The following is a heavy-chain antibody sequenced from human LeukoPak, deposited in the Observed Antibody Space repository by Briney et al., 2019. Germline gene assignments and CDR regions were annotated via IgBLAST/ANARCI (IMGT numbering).Heavy chain of an antibody. CDR3: ARGGEIVVVPAATDY. D-gene: IGHD2-2*01. V-gene: IGHV1-2*02. J-gene: IGHJ4*02. CDR1: EYTFTDYH. Sequence: ASVKVSCKASEYTFTDYHMHWVRQAPGQGLEWMGWINPNSGGTNYAQKFQGRVTMTRDTSISTAYMELSGLRSDDTAVYYCARGGEIVVVPAATDYWGQGTLVTVSS. CDR2: INPNSGGT.